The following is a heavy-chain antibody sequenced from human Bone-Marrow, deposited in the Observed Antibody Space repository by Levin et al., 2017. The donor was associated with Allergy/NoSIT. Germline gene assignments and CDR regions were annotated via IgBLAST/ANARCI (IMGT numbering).Heavy chain of an antibody. Sequence: GESLKISCVVSGFTFRDYWMSWVRQAPGKGLEWVANIKDDGNEKYYLDSVEGRFSISRDNAKDSLYLQMNRLRAEDTAVYFCARDLINRWSPDVWGQGTLVTVS. CDR3: ARDLINRWSPDV. CDR1: GFTFRDYW. CDR2: IKDDGNEK. V-gene: IGHV3-7*01. D-gene: IGHD2-15*01. J-gene: IGHJ4*02.